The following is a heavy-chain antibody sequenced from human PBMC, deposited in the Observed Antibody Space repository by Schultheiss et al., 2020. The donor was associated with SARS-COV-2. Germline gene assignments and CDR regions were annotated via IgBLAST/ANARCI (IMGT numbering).Heavy chain of an antibody. J-gene: IGHJ6*02. CDR2: INYSGST. CDR3: AKDPDSGSYPYYYYYGMDV. Sequence: SETLSLTCAVYGGSFSGYYWSWIRQPPGKGLEWIGSINYSGSTNYNPSLKSRVTISVDTSKNQFSLKLSSVTAEDTAVYYCAKDPDSGSYPYYYYYGMDVWGQGTTVTVSS. V-gene: IGHV4-34*01. CDR1: GGSFSGYY. D-gene: IGHD1-26*01.